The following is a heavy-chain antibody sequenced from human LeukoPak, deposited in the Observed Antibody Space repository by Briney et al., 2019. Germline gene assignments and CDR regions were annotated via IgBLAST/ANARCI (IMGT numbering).Heavy chain of an antibody. CDR3: AREGYYHGSGTYSPPRYYGMDV. J-gene: IGHJ6*04. CDR2: ISPYNDNT. V-gene: IGHV1-18*01. Sequence: ASVKVSCKASRYGFGRYGISWVRQATGQGLEWMGWISPYNDNTNYAQTFQGRVRMTTDTSTTTVYMELRSLRSDDTAVYYCAREGYYHGSGTYSPPRYYGMDVWGEGTTVIVSS. D-gene: IGHD3-10*01. CDR1: RYGFGRYG.